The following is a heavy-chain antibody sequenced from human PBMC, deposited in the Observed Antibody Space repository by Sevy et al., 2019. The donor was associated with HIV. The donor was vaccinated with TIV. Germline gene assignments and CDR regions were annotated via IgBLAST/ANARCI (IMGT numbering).Heavy chain of an antibody. Sequence: GGSLRLSCAASGFTFEDSAMHWVRQAPGKGLEWVSGISWNSATRGYADSVKGRFTISRDNAKNSLYLQMNSLRTEDTALYYCAKDTSRVVAGTGYIDYWGQGTLVTVSS. J-gene: IGHJ4*02. CDR3: AKDTSRVVAGTGYIDY. V-gene: IGHV3-9*01. CDR2: ISWNSATR. D-gene: IGHD6-19*01. CDR1: GFTFEDSA.